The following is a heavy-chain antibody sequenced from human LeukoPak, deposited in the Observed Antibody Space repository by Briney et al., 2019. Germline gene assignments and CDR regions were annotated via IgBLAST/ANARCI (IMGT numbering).Heavy chain of an antibody. CDR1: GYSFTNDG. CDR3: ARGGNGWFFDD. J-gene: IGHJ4*02. V-gene: IGHV1-18*01. CDR2: VNGYNGNT. Sequence: ASVNVSCKASGYSFTNDGISWVRQAPGQGLEWVGWVNGYNGNTNYAQKVQDRVTMTTDTSTSTAYMELRSLRSDDTAVYYCARGGNGWFFDDWGQGTLVTVSS. D-gene: IGHD6-19*01.